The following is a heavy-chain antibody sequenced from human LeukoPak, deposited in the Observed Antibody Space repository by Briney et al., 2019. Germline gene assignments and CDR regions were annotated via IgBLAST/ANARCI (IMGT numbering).Heavy chain of an antibody. CDR1: GFTFSNSW. CDR2: IKPDGSEK. Sequence: GGSLRLSCAASGFTFSNSWMTWIRQAPEKGLESVASIKPDGSEKYYVDSVKGRFTISRDNAKNSLYLQMNSLRAEDTALYYCARDPAWGAFGIWGQGPMATVSS. D-gene: IGHD7-27*01. J-gene: IGHJ3*02. CDR3: ARDPAWGAFGI. V-gene: IGHV3-7*01.